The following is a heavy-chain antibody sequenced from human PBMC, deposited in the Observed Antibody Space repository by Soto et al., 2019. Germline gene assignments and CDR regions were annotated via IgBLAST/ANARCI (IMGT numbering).Heavy chain of an antibody. CDR2: IDYSGST. J-gene: IGHJ4*02. V-gene: IGHV4-61*01. D-gene: IGHD3-16*01. CDR1: GGSVNSGSYY. Sequence: QVQLQESGPGLVKPSETLSLTCTVSGGSVNSGSYYWSWIRQPPGKGLEWIGNIDYSGSTKYNPSLKSRVTISIDTSTNQFPLNRSSVTAADTAVYYCARDYWGSELRCDYWGQGTLVPVPS. CDR3: ARDYWGSELRCDY.